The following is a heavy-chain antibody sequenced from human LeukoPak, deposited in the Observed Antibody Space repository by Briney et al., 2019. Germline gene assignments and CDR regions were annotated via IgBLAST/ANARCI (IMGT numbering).Heavy chain of an antibody. CDR3: AMTTVTDDAFDI. V-gene: IGHV4-34*01. CDR1: GGSFSGYY. J-gene: IGHJ3*02. CDR2: INHSGST. D-gene: IGHD4-17*01. Sequence: SETLSLTCAVYGGSFSGYYWSWIRQPPGKGLEWIGEINHSGSTNYNPSLKSRVTISVDTSKNQFSLKLSSVTAADTAVYYCAMTTVTDDAFDIWGQGTMVTVSS.